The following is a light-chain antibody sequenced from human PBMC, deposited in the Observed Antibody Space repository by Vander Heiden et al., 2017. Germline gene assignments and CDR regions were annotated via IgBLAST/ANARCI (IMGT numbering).Light chain of an antibody. CDR2: KAS. Sequence: DIQMTQSPSTLSASIGDRVTITCRASENIINWLAWYQQKPGKAPKLLIYKASKLESGVPSRFSGSGSGTDFTLTISSLQSDDFATYYCRQEDVYSWTFGQGTTVEI. CDR1: ENIINW. J-gene: IGKJ1*01. CDR3: RQEDVYSWT. V-gene: IGKV1-5*03.